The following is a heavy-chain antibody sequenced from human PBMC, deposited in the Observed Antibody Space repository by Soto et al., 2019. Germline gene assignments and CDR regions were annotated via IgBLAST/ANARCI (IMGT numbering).Heavy chain of an antibody. CDR2: IYSGGST. CDR1: GFTVSSNY. D-gene: IGHD3-22*01. CDR3: ARDRVESGYPEYFQH. J-gene: IGHJ1*01. V-gene: IGHV3-53*01. Sequence: EVQLVESGGGLIQPGGSLRLSCAASGFTVSSNYMSWVRQAAGKRLVWVSVIYSGGSTYYADSVKGRFTISRDNSKNTLYLQMNSLRAEHTAVYYCARDRVESGYPEYFQHWGQGTLVTVSS.